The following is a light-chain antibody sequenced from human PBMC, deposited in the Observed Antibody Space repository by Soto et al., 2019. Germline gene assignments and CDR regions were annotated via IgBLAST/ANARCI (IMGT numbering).Light chain of an antibody. V-gene: IGKV3-15*01. CDR3: QQYHNWPIT. CDR2: DAS. J-gene: IGKJ5*01. CDR1: QRVSSN. Sequence: EIVLTQSPATLSLSPGGSATLSCRASQRVSSNLAWHQQKPGQAPRILMYDASTRATGISARFSGSGSGTEFTLTISSLQSEDFAVYYCQQYHNWPITFGQGTRLEIK.